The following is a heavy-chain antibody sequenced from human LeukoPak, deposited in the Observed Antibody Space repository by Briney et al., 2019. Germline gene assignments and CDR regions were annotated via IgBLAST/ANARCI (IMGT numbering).Heavy chain of an antibody. Sequence: ASVKVSCKATGYTFTAYYMRWVRQAPGQGLEWMGLINPSGSSTVYAQKFQGRVTMTRDMSTSTDYMELSSLRFDDTAVYYCARDNSVGDTAWWFDPWGQGTLVTVSS. CDR2: INPSGSST. J-gene: IGHJ5*02. D-gene: IGHD1-26*01. CDR1: GYTFTAYY. V-gene: IGHV1-46*01. CDR3: ARDNSVGDTAWWFDP.